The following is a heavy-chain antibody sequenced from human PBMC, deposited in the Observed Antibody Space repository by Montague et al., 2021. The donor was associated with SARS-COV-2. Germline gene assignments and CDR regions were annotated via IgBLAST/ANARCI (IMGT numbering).Heavy chain of an antibody. CDR3: ARDNWELLGPDY. CDR1: GYTFTSYG. CDR2: ISDYNGNT. D-gene: IGHD1-26*01. J-gene: IGHJ4*02. V-gene: IGHV1-18*01. Sequence: SVKVSCKASGYTFTSYGIGWVRQAPGQGLEWMGWISDYNGNTNYAQKLQGRVTMTTDTSTSTAYMELRSLRSDDTAVYYCARDNWELLGPDYWGQGTLVTVSS.